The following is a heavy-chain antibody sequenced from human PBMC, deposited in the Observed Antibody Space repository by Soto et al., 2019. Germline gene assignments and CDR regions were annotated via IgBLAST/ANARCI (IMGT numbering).Heavy chain of an antibody. CDR2: IFYSGNT. D-gene: IGHD3-10*01. CDR3: ARLTGSGSYYVNC. J-gene: IGHJ4*02. V-gene: IGHV4-39*01. Sequence: SETLSLTCTVSGGSISSSSHYWGWIRQPPGRGLECLGTIFYSGNTYYNPSLEGRITMSVDTSKNQFSLKLRSVTAADSAVYFCARLTGSGSYYVNCWGQGTLVTVSS. CDR1: GGSISSSSHY.